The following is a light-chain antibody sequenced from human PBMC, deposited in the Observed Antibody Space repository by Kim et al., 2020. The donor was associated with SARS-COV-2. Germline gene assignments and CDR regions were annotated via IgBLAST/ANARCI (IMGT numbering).Light chain of an antibody. CDR2: GAS. Sequence: EIVMTQSPATLSVSPGERATLSCRASQSVSSNLAWYQQKPGQAPRLLIYGASTRATGIPARFSGSGSGTEFTLTISSLQSEDFAVYYCQQYIWFGQGTKLEI. V-gene: IGKV3-15*01. J-gene: IGKJ2*01. CDR3: QQYIW. CDR1: QSVSSN.